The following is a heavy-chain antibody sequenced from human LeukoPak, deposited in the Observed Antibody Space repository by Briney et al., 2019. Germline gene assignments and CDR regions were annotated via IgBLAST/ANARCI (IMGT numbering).Heavy chain of an antibody. V-gene: IGHV4-4*02. D-gene: IGHD1-26*01. Sequence: SGTLSLTCAVAGGSISSSNWWTWVRQPPGKGLEWIGEIYHSGTTNYNPSLKSRVTISVDKSKNQFSLKLSSVSAADTAVYYCATSMYSGSYSRVPYAFDIWGQGTMVTVSS. J-gene: IGHJ3*02. CDR2: IYHSGTT. CDR3: ATSMYSGSYSRVPYAFDI. CDR1: GGSISSSNW.